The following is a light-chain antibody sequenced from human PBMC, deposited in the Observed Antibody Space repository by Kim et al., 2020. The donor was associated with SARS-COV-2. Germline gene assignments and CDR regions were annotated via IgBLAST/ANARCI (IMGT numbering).Light chain of an antibody. V-gene: IGLV3-19*01. Sequence: ALGQTVRITWQGDSLRRFYASWYQQKPGQAPVLVIYGKTNRTSGIPDRVSGSSSGNTASLTITGARAEDEADYYCNSRDSADNHWVFGGGTQLTVL. J-gene: IGLJ3*02. CDR2: GKT. CDR3: NSRDSADNHWV. CDR1: SLRRFY.